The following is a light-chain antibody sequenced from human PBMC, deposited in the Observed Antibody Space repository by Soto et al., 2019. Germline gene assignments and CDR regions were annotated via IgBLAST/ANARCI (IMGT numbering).Light chain of an antibody. V-gene: IGLV2-18*02. CDR1: SSDVGSYNR. J-gene: IGLJ1*01. CDR2: EVS. Sequence: QSALTQPPSVSGSPGQSVTISCTGTSSDVGSYNRVSWYQQPPDTAPKLMIYEVSNRPSGVPDRFSGSKSGNTASLTISGLQAEDEADYYCSSYTSSSTPYVFGTGTKLTVL. CDR3: SSYTSSSTPYV.